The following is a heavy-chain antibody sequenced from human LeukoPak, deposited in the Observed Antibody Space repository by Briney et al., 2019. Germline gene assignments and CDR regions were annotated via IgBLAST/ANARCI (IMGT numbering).Heavy chain of an antibody. V-gene: IGHV3-33*01. J-gene: IGHJ4*02. Sequence: PGGSLRFSGAASGFTFSSYGMHWVRQAPGKGLGEVAVIWYDGSNKYYADSVKVRFTSSRDNSKNTLYLQMNSLRAEDTAVYSCATFPLSGLDYWGQGVLVTVSS. CDR2: IWYDGSNK. D-gene: IGHD3-22*01. CDR1: GFTFSSYG. CDR3: ATFPLSGLDY.